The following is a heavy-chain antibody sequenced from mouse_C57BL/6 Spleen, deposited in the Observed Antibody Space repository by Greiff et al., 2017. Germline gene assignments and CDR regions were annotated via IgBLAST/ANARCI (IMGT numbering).Heavy chain of an antibody. CDR3: ARSGLRIYAMDY. D-gene: IGHD1-1*01. J-gene: IGHJ4*01. CDR1: GYTFTDYY. CDR2: INPNNGGT. Sequence: VQLQQSGPELVKPGASVKISCKASGYTFTDYYMNWVKQSHGKSLEWIGDINPNNGGTSHNQKFKGKATLTVDKSSSTAYMELRSLTSEDSAVYYCARSGLRIYAMDYWGQGTSVTVSS. V-gene: IGHV1-26*01.